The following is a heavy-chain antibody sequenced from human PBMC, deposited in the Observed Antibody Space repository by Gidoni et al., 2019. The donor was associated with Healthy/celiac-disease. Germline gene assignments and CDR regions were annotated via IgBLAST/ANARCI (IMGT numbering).Heavy chain of an antibody. CDR1: GYTFTGYY. CDR2: INPNSGGT. Sequence: QVQLVQSGAEVKKPGASVKVSCKASGYTFTGYYMPWVRQAPGQGLEWMGWINPNSGGTNYEQKVQGWVTMTRDTSISTAYMELSRLRSDDTAVYYCARAISGSYYPEEYYFDYWGQGTLVTVSS. D-gene: IGHD1-26*01. CDR3: ARAISGSYYPEEYYFDY. J-gene: IGHJ4*02. V-gene: IGHV1-2*04.